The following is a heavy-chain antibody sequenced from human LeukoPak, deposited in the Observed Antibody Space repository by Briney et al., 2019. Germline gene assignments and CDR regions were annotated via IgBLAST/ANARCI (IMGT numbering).Heavy chain of an antibody. CDR2: ISGSGGNA. Sequence: GGSLRLSCAASGFTFSDYAMTLVRQAPGKGLEWVSSISGSGGNAYYADSVKGRFTISRDNSRKMLYLQMSSLRAEDTAVYYCAKDGDIVVVITFDSWGQGTLVTVSS. CDR1: GFTFSDYA. J-gene: IGHJ4*02. CDR3: AKDGDIVVVITFDS. D-gene: IGHD2-15*01. V-gene: IGHV3-23*01.